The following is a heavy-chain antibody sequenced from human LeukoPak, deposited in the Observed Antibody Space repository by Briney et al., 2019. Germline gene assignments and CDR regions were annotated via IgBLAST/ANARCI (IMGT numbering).Heavy chain of an antibody. Sequence: SETLSLTCAVYGGSFSGYYWSWIRQPPGKGLEWIGEINHSGSTNYNPSLKSRVTISVDKSKNQFSLKLSSVTAADTAVYYCARDSESYYYDSSQPDYWGQGTLVTVSS. V-gene: IGHV4-34*01. CDR3: ARDSESYYYDSSQPDY. CDR2: INHSGST. CDR1: GGSFSGYY. J-gene: IGHJ4*02. D-gene: IGHD3-22*01.